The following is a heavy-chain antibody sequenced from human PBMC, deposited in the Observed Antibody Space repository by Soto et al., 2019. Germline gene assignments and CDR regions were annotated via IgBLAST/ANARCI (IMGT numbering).Heavy chain of an antibody. D-gene: IGHD1-1*01. Sequence: QVQLVQSGAEVRQPGASVKVSCKASGYTFIHYALYWVRQAPGQGLEWMGWINPGNGNTKYSQNFQGRVTITRDTTASTAHMELSGLRSGDTAIYYCARAARNVPNWNLQYYWFEPWGQGTLVTVVS. CDR1: GYTFIHYA. V-gene: IGHV1-3*01. J-gene: IGHJ5*02. CDR3: ARAARNVPNWNLQYYWFEP. CDR2: INPGNGNT.